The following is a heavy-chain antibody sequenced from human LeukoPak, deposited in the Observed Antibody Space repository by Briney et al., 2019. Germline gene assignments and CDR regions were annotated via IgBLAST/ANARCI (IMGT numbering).Heavy chain of an antibody. CDR1: LGSIYVTDSY. CDR3: AQSTPTSHRRESPAGAPALGQSRGFDS. V-gene: IGHV4-39*01. Sequence: SETLSLTCTVPLGSIYVTDSYSGWTRQPPGNWLEYIGSIDYSGFTHYNPSLERRLTISGETSKKQLSLKLRSVTDADTAVYYCAQSTPTSHRRESPAGAPALGQSRGFDSWGQGTLVTVSS. J-gene: IGHJ4*02. D-gene: IGHD5-24*01. CDR2: IDYSGFT.